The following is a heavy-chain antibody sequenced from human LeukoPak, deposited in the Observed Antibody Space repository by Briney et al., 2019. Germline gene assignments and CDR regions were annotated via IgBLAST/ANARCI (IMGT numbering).Heavy chain of an antibody. Sequence: GESLKISCKGSGYTFRKFWIAWVRQMPAKGLDWLGSIYPGELDTRYSPSLPGQVTLSADTPLATASLLCSGLKPPDTAMYFCARLSDTTPWGQGTLVTVSS. CDR1: GYTFRKFW. CDR3: ARLSDTTP. CDR2: IYPGELDT. V-gene: IGHV5-51*01. D-gene: IGHD5-18*01. J-gene: IGHJ5*02.